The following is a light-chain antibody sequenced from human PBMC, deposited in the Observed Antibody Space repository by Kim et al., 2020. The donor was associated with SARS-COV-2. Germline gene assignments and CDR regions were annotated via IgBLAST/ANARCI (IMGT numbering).Light chain of an antibody. J-gene: IGLJ3*02. Sequence: RVTSSGTGSRSNIGAGYDVRWYQQLPGTAPNLLIYGNSDRPSGVPDRFSGSKSGTSASLAITGLQAEDEADYYCQSYDSSLSGWVFGGGTQLTVL. CDR2: GNS. CDR3: QSYDSSLSGWV. CDR1: RSNIGAGYD. V-gene: IGLV1-40*01.